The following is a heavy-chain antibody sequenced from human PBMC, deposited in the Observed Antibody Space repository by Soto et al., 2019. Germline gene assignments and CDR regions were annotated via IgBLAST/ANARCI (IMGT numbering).Heavy chain of an antibody. D-gene: IGHD4-17*01. CDR1: GYRFTSYW. V-gene: IGHV5-10-1*01. CDR3: ATSYGDSYYYYYGMDV. CDR2: INPSDSYT. J-gene: IGHJ6*02. Sequence: GESLKISCKGSGYRFTSYWSSWVRQKPGKGLEWVGRINPSDSYTNYSPSFQGHVTISADKSISTAYLQWSTLKASDTATYYCATSYGDSYYYYYGMDVWGQGTTVTVSS.